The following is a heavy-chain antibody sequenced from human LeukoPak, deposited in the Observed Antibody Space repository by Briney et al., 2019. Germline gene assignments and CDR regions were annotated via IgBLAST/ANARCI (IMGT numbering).Heavy chain of an antibody. V-gene: IGHV1-18*01. J-gene: IGHJ3*02. CDR2: ISAYNGNT. CDR3: AREFWEAARPEDAFDI. D-gene: IGHD6-6*01. Sequence: ASVKVSCKASGYTFTSYGISWVRQAPGQGLEWMGWISAYNGNTNYAQKLQGRVTMTTDTSTSTAYMELRSLRSDDTAVYYCAREFWEAARPEDAFDIWGQGTMVTVSS. CDR1: GYTFTSYG.